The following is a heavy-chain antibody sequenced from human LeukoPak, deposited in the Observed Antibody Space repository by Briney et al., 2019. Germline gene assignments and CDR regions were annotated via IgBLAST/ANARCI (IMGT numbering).Heavy chain of an antibody. CDR1: GFTFSSYS. CDR3: ASPYPSKYWYFDL. CDR2: ITRSSIYI. Sequence: GGSLRLSCAASGFTFSSYSMNWVRQAPGKGLEWVSSITRSSIYIYYADSVKGRFTISRDNSKNTLYLQMNSLRAENTAVYYCASPYPSKYWYFDLWGRGTLVTVSS. J-gene: IGHJ2*01. V-gene: IGHV3-21*01.